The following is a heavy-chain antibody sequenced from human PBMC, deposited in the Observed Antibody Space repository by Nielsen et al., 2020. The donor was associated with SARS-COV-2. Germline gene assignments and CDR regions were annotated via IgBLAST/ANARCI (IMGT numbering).Heavy chain of an antibody. Sequence: GESLKISCSASGFTFSSTYMDWVRQAPGQGLVWVSRINPSGSGTAYADSVKGRFAVSRDNAGNTVVLQIHSLRVEDTAVYYCAGGADFWSGTQRYYMDVWGKGTTVTVSS. D-gene: IGHD3-3*01. J-gene: IGHJ6*03. CDR2: INPSGSGT. CDR3: AGGADFWSGTQRYYMDV. CDR1: GFTFSSTY. V-gene: IGHV3-74*01.